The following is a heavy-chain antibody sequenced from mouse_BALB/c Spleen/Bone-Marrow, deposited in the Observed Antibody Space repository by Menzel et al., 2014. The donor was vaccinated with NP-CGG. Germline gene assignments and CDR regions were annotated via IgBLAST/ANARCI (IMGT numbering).Heavy chain of an antibody. CDR2: IRNKANGYTT. CDR3: AREIINDYHWYFDV. V-gene: IGHV7-3*02. Sequence: EVMLVESGGGLVQPGGSLRLSCATSGFTFTDYYMSWVRQPPGKALEWLGFIRNKANGYTTEYSASVKGRFTISRDNSQGILYLQMNTLRAEDSATYYCAREIINDYHWYFDVWGAGTTVTVSS. J-gene: IGHJ1*01. CDR1: GFTFTDYY. D-gene: IGHD2-4*01.